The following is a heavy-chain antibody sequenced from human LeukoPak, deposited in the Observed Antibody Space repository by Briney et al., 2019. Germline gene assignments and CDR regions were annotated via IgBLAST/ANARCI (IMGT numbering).Heavy chain of an antibody. J-gene: IGHJ4*02. D-gene: IGHD3-22*01. V-gene: IGHV4-61*02. Sequence: SETLSLTCSVSGSGDPLNSGVYYWRWVRQPAGKGLEWIGRISTSGNTVYSPSLKSRVTISMDTSKNQFSLELTSVTAADTAVYYCARGRLRVPMYYYDSSGYYFNYWGQGTLVTVSS. CDR1: GSGDPLNSGVYY. CDR2: ISTSGNT. CDR3: ARGRLRVPMYYYDSSGYYFNY.